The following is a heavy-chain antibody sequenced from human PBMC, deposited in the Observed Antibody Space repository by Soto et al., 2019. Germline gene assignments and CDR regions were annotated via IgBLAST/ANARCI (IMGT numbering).Heavy chain of an antibody. CDR3: ARMATFGSLNWFDP. D-gene: IGHD3-16*01. J-gene: IGHJ5*02. Sequence: ASGKVSCKASGYSFTNNDVTWVRQATGQGLEWMGWMNPGSGDTGYAQKFQGRVTMTRDISIATAYMELSSLRSDDTAIYYCARMATFGSLNWFDPWGQGTLVTSPQ. V-gene: IGHV1-8*01. CDR1: GYSFTNND. CDR2: MNPGSGDT.